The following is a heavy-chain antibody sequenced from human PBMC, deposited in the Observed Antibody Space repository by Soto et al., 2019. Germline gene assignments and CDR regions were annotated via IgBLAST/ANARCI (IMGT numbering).Heavy chain of an antibody. D-gene: IGHD3-3*01. CDR1: GGSISSSSYY. J-gene: IGHJ4*02. V-gene: IGHV4-39*01. CDR3: ARHLLRFLEWPLYFDY. CDR2: IYYSGST. Sequence: PSETLSLTCTVSGGSISSSSYYWGWIRQPPGKGLEWIGSIYYSGSTYYNPSLKSRVTISVDTSKNQFSLKLSSVTAADTAVYYCARHLLRFLEWPLYFDYWGQGTLVTVSS.